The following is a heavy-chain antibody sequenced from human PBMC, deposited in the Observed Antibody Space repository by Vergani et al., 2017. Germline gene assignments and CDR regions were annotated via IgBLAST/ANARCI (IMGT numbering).Heavy chain of an antibody. CDR2: IYTSGST. D-gene: IGHD5-18*01. CDR3: ARDFPRQQLWSQGDYYYYMDV. J-gene: IGHJ6*03. CDR1: GGSISSGSYY. Sequence: QVQLQESGPGLVKPSQTLSLTCTVSGGSISSGSYYWSWIRQPAGKGLEWIGRIYTSGSTNYNPSLKSRVTMSVDTSKNQFSLKLSSVTAADTAVYYCARDFPRQQLWSQGDYYYYMDVWGKGTTVTVSS. V-gene: IGHV4-61*02.